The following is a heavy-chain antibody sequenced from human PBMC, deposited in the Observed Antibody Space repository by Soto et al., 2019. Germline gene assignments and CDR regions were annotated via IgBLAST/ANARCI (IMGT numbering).Heavy chain of an antibody. CDR2: INTNSGGT. CDR1: GYTFTGYY. V-gene: IGHV1-2*02. CDR3: ARDGSPVLLWFGEHWFDP. J-gene: IGHJ5*02. D-gene: IGHD3-10*01. Sequence: QVQLVQSGAEVKKPGASVKVSCKASGYTFTGYYMHWVRQAPGQGLEWMGWINTNSGGTNYAQKFQGRVTMTRDTSISTASMELSRLRSDATAVYYCARDGSPVLLWFGEHWFDPWGQGTLVTVSS.